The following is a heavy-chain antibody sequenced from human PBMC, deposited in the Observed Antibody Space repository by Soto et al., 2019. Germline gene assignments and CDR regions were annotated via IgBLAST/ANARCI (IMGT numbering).Heavy chain of an antibody. CDR1: GGTFSSYA. Sequence: SVKVSCTASGGTFSSYAISWGRQAPGQGLEWMGGIIPIFGTANYAQKFQGRVTITADESTSTAYMELNSLRAEDTAVYYCARGGVDSSSRIYYYYGMDVWGQGTTVTVSS. CDR2: IIPIFGTA. J-gene: IGHJ6*02. V-gene: IGHV1-69*01. D-gene: IGHD6-6*01. CDR3: ARGGVDSSSRIYYYYGMDV.